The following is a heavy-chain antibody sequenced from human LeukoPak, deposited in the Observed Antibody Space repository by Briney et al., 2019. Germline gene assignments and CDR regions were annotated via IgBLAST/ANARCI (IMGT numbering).Heavy chain of an antibody. V-gene: IGHV3-30*18. CDR1: GFTFSSYG. Sequence: PGRSLRLSCAASGFTFSSYGMHWVRQAPGKGLEWVAVISYDGSNKYYADSVKGRFTISRDNSKNTLYLQMNSLRAEDTAVYYCAKLRVGPRSSQRHDAFDIWGQGTMVTVSS. D-gene: IGHD1-26*01. J-gene: IGHJ3*02. CDR2: ISYDGSNK. CDR3: AKLRVGPRSSQRHDAFDI.